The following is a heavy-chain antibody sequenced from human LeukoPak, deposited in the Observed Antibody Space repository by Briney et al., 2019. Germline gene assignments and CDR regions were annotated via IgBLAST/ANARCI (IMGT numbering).Heavy chain of an antibody. CDR2: ISAYNGDT. CDR1: GYTFNKHG. V-gene: IGHV1-18*04. CDR3: ARDPSNTSGWSPYFDY. J-gene: IGHJ4*02. Sequence: GASVKVSCKASGYTFNKHGITWVRQAPGQGPEWMGWISAYNGDTKYGQRFQGRVTLLTNTTASTAYMELRSLRSDDTAVYYCARDPSNTSGWSPYFDYWGQGALVTVSS. D-gene: IGHD6-19*01.